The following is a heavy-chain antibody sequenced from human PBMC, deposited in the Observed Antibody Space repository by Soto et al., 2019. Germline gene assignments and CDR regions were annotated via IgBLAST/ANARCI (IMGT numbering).Heavy chain of an antibody. D-gene: IGHD1-26*01. J-gene: IGHJ5*02. CDR3: ASRTLCGWFDP. CDR1: GGSISSGGYY. Sequence: QVQLQESGPGLVKPSQTLSLTCTVSGGSISSGGYYWSWIRQHPGKGLEWIGYIYYSGSTYYNPSLKSXXTXSXVTSKNQFSLKLSSVTAADTAVYYCASRTLCGWFDPWGQGTLVTVSS. V-gene: IGHV4-31*03. CDR2: IYYSGST.